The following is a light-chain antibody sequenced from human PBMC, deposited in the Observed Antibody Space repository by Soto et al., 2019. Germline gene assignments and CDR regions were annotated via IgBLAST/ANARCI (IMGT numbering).Light chain of an antibody. V-gene: IGKV1-13*02. CDR3: QEFSSYPLT. J-gene: IGKJ4*01. CDR2: DVS. CDR1: QAISSA. Sequence: AIQLTQAPSSLSASVGDRDTITCRASQAISSALAWYQQESGKAPKLLIYDVSTLENGVPSRFSGSGSGTDFTLTISYLQPEDFATYYCQEFSSYPLTFGGGTKV.